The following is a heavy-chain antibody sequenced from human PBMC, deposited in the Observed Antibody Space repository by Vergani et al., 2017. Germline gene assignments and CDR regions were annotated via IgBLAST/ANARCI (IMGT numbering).Heavy chain of an antibody. J-gene: IGHJ4*02. CDR3: ARARGIRFLEWLLFDY. D-gene: IGHD3-3*01. CDR1: GYTFTGYY. V-gene: IGHV1-2*02. CDR2: INPNSGGT. Sequence: QVQLVQSGAEVKKPGASVKVSCKASGYTFTGYYMHWVRQAPGQGLEWMGWINPNSGGTNYAQKFQGRVTMTRDTSISTAYMELSRLRSDDTAVYYCARARGIRFLEWLLFDYWGQGTLVTVSS.